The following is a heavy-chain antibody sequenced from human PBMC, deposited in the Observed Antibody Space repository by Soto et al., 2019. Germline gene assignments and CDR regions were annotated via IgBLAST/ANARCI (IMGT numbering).Heavy chain of an antibody. Sequence: GASVKVSCKVSGYTLSELSMHWVRQAPGKGLEWMGGFDPEDGETIYAQKFQGRVTMTEDTSTDTAYMELSSLGSEDTAVYYCASGKHRIRNDYGDYWGQGTLVTVSS. CDR1: GYTLSELS. V-gene: IGHV1-24*01. CDR2: FDPEDGET. CDR3: ASGKHRIRNDYGDY. J-gene: IGHJ4*02.